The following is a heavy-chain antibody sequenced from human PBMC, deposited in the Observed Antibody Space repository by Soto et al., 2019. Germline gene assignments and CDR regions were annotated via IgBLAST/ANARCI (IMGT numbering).Heavy chain of an antibody. CDR2: INPNSGGT. V-gene: IGHV1-2*02. D-gene: IGHD3-10*01. CDR3: ATQSVLLWFGELRDYYYGMDV. J-gene: IGHJ6*02. Sequence: ASVKVSCKASGYTFTGYYMHWVRQARGQGLEWMGWINPNSGGTNYAQKFQGRVTMTRDTSISTAYMELSRLRSDDTAVYYCATQSVLLWFGELRDYYYGMDVWGQGTLVTVSS. CDR1: GYTFTGYY.